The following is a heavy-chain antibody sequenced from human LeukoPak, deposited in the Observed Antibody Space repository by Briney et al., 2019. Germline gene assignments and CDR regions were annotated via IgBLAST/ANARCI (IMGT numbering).Heavy chain of an antibody. J-gene: IGHJ4*02. CDR1: GFTLSSYD. Sequence: PGGSLRLSCAASGFTLSSYDMSWVRHAPGKGLEWVSAISGSGGSTYYADSVKGRFTISGDNSKITLYLKMNSLRAEDTSVYYFAKDRDIGSTRCSFGYRGQGTLVTVCS. CDR3: AKDRDIGSTRCSFGY. CDR2: ISGSGGST. V-gene: IGHV3-23*01. D-gene: IGHD2-2*01.